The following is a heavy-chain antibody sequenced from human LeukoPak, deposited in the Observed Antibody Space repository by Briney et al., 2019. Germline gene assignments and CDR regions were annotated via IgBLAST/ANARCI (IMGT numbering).Heavy chain of an antibody. CDR3: AKREGVDTIFGVVTSGGMDV. D-gene: IGHD3-3*01. J-gene: IGHJ6*02. CDR2: ISGSGGGT. V-gene: IGHV3-23*01. CDR1: GFTFSTYS. Sequence: PGASLRLSCAASGFTFSTYSMNWVRQAPGKGLEWVSAISGSGGGTYYADSVKGRFTISRDNSKNTLYLQMNSLRAEDTAVYYCAKREGVDTIFGVVTSGGMDVWGQGTTVTVSS.